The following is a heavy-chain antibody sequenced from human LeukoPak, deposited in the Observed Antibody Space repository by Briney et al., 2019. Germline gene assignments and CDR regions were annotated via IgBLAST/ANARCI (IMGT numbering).Heavy chain of an antibody. D-gene: IGHD5-18*01. CDR2: ISAYNGNT. CDR3: TRDLGVDTTMIFFDY. Sequence: GASVKVSCKASGYTFTSFGISWVRQAPGQGLEWMGWISAYNGNTNYAQKLQGRVTMTTDTSTSTAYMEIRSLRSDDTAVYYCTRDLGVDTTMIFFDYSGQGSLVTVSS. V-gene: IGHV1-18*01. CDR1: GYTFTSFG. J-gene: IGHJ4*02.